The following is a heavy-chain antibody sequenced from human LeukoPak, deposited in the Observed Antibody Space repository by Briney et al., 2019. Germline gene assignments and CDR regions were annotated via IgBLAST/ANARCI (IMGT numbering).Heavy chain of an antibody. CDR2: ISAYNGNT. V-gene: IGHV1-18*01. CDR1: GYTFTSYG. J-gene: IGHJ4*02. D-gene: IGHD3-16*02. Sequence: ASVKVSCKASGYTFTSYGISWVRQAPGQGLEWMGWISAYNGNTNYAQKLQGRVTMTTDTSTSTAYMELRSLRSDDTAVYYCATAAMITFGGVIAKGPFDYWGQGTLVTVSS. CDR3: ATAAMITFGGVIAKGPFDY.